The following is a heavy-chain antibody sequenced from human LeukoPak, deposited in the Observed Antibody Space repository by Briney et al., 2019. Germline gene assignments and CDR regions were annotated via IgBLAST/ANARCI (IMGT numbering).Heavy chain of an antibody. CDR2: IYYSGST. V-gene: IGHV4-59*01. D-gene: IGHD2-2*01. Sequence: SETLSLTCTVSGGSISSYYWSWLRQPPGKGLEWIGYIYYSGSTNYNPSLTSRGTTSVDTSKNQFSLKLSSVTAADTAVYYCARDNCSSTSCPKSSYYYMDVWGKGTTVTVSS. CDR3: ARDNCSSTSCPKSSYYYMDV. J-gene: IGHJ6*03. CDR1: GGSISSYY.